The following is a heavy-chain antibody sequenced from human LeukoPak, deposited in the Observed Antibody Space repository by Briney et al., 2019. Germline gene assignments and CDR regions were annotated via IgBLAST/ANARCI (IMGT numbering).Heavy chain of an antibody. CDR1: GFTFSSYG. CDR2: IWYDGSNK. Sequence: GGSLRLSCAASGFTFSSYGMHWVRQAPGKGLEWVAVIWYDGSNKYYADSVKGRFTISRDNSKNTLYLQMNSLRAEDTAVYHCARDPDIVVVVAATPGYGMDVWGQGTTVTVSS. CDR3: ARDPDIVVVVAATPGYGMDV. V-gene: IGHV3-33*01. J-gene: IGHJ6*02. D-gene: IGHD2-15*01.